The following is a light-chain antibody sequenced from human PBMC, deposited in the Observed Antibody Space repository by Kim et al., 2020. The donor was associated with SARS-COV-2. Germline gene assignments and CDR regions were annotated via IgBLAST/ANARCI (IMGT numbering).Light chain of an antibody. CDR3: SSFAGSNIVL. Sequence: GQSVTISCTGTSSDVGGYNFVSWYQQNPGKAPKLMIYEVTKRPSGVPDRFSGSKSGNTASLTVSGLQAEDEADYYCSSFAGSNIVLFGGGTQLTVL. CDR2: EVT. CDR1: SSDVGGYNF. V-gene: IGLV2-8*01. J-gene: IGLJ2*01.